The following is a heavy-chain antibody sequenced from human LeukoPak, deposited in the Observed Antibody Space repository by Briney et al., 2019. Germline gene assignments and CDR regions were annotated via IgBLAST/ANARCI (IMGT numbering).Heavy chain of an antibody. CDR2: IYYSGST. CDR1: GGSISSSSYY. J-gene: IGHJ6*03. CDR3: ARDVYGDFSFNYYYMDV. D-gene: IGHD4-17*01. V-gene: IGHV4-61*01. Sequence: PSETLSLTCTVSGGSISSSSYYWGWIRQPPGKGLEWIGYIYYSGSTNYNPSLKSRVTISVDTSKNQFSLKLSSVTAADTAVYYCARDVYGDFSFNYYYMDVWGKGTTVTVSS.